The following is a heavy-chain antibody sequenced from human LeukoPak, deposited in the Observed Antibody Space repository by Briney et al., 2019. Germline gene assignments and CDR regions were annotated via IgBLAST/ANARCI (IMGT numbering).Heavy chain of an antibody. J-gene: IGHJ4*02. CDR1: GFTFSSYA. Sequence: GGSLRLSCAASGFTFSSYAMSWVRQAPGKGLEWVSGISGIGGSTYYADSVKGRFTFSRDNSRNTLYLQMNSLRAEDTAVYYCARHPTVTRYYFDYWGQGTLVTVSS. CDR3: ARHPTVTRYYFDY. V-gene: IGHV3-23*01. D-gene: IGHD4-17*01. CDR2: ISGIGGST.